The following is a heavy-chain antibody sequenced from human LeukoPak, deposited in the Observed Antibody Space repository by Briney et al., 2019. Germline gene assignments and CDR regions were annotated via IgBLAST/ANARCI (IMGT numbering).Heavy chain of an antibody. CDR2: IYHSGST. CDR3: AREGRIAAAGKIDY. V-gene: IGHV4-39*07. D-gene: IGHD6-13*01. J-gene: IGHJ4*02. Sequence: GWVRQMPGKGLEWLGIIYHSGSTYYNPSLKSRVTISVDTSKNQFSLKLSSVTAADTAVYYCAREGRIAAAGKIDYWGQGTLVTVSS.